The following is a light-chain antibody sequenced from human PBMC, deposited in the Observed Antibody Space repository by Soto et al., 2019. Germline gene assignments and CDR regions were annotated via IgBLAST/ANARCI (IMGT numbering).Light chain of an antibody. Sequence: AIRMTQSPSSLSASTGDRVTITCRASQGISSYLAWYQQKPGKAPKLLIYAASTLQSGVPSRFSGSGPGTDFTLTISCLQSEDFATYYCQKYNSAPLTFGGGTKVDIK. CDR1: QGISSY. CDR3: QKYNSAPLT. CDR2: AAS. J-gene: IGKJ4*01. V-gene: IGKV1-8*01.